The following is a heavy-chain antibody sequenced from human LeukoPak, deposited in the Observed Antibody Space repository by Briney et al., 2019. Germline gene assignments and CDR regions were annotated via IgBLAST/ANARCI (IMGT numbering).Heavy chain of an antibody. CDR3: ARDGLAAATLHWCFDL. D-gene: IGHD2-15*01. J-gene: IGHJ2*01. Sequence: GGALRLSCAASGFTFSSYSMNWVRQAPGKGLEWVSSISSSSSYIYYADSVKGRFTISRDNARNSLYLQMNSLRAEDTAVYYCARDGLAAATLHWCFDLWGRGTLVTVSS. V-gene: IGHV3-21*01. CDR2: ISSSSSYI. CDR1: GFTFSSYS.